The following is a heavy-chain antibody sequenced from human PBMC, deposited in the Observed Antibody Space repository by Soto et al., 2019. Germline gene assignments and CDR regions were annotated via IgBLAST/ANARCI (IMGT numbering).Heavy chain of an antibody. Sequence: GESLKISCKGSGYSFTSYWIGWVRQMPGKGLERMGIIYPGDSDTRYSPSFQGQVTISADKSISTAYLQWSSLKAPDTAMYYCARHESGCSSTSCYYSYYYYYGMDVWGQGTTVTVSS. D-gene: IGHD2-2*01. CDR1: GYSFTSYW. V-gene: IGHV5-51*01. CDR2: IYPGDSDT. CDR3: ARHESGCSSTSCYYSYYYYYGMDV. J-gene: IGHJ6*02.